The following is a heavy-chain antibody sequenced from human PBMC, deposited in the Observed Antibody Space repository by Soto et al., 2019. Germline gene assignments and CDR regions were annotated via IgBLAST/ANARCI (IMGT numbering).Heavy chain of an antibody. CDR3: AFAGSGSYSNVADAFDI. V-gene: IGHV3-21*01. CDR2: ISSSGTYI. D-gene: IGHD3-10*01. J-gene: IGHJ3*02. CDR1: GFTFSSYS. Sequence: EVQLVESGGGLVKPGGSLRLSCAASGFTFSSYSMNWVRQAPGKGLEWVSSISSSGTYIYYADSVKGRFTISRDNAKKSLYLQRNSLRAEDTAVYYCAFAGSGSYSNVADAFDIWGQGTMVTVSS.